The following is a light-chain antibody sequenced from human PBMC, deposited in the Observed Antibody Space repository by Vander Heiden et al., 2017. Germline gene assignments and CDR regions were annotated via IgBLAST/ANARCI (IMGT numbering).Light chain of an antibody. J-gene: IGKJ2*01. Sequence: DIQMTQSPSSLSASVGDRVTITCRASQSIASFLNWYQQKPGKAPNFLIYDASTLQSGVPSRFTAIGSGTDFTLTISSLQPEDFATYYCQQSYTIPLTFGQGTKLEIK. CDR2: DAS. V-gene: IGKV1-39*01. CDR1: QSIASF. CDR3: QQSYTIPLT.